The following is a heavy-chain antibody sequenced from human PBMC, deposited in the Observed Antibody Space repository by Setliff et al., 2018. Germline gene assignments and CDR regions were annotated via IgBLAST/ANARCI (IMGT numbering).Heavy chain of an antibody. CDR2: INPDTGYS. CDR1: GYTFTGPY. J-gene: IGHJ4*02. V-gene: IGHV1-2*02. Sequence: ASVKVSCKASGYTFTGPYMHWVRQAPGQGLEWMGWINPDTGYSKYAQKFQGRVTLTRDTSLTTAYMELRSLTSDDTAVYYCATQTAAYYFDYWGQGAPVTVSS. D-gene: IGHD6-13*01. CDR3: ATQTAAYYFDY.